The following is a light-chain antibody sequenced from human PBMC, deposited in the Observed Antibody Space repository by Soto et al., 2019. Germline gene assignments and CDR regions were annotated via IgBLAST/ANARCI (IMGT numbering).Light chain of an antibody. CDR1: SNDVGGHNY. V-gene: IGLV2-8*01. Sequence: QSVLTQPPSASGSPGQSVTISCTGTSNDVGGHNYVSWYQQHPGKAPKLMIYEVTKRPSGVPDRVSGSRSGNTASLTVSGLQAEDEADYYCSSYAGGDNVVFGGGTKVTVL. J-gene: IGLJ2*01. CDR3: SSYAGGDNVV. CDR2: EVT.